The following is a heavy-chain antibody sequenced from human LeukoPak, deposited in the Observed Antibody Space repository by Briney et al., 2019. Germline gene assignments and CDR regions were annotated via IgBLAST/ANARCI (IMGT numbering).Heavy chain of an antibody. D-gene: IGHD1-1*01. J-gene: IGHJ4*02. V-gene: IGHV3-7*03. CDR2: INYDGGET. CDR1: EFTFSTYW. Sequence: QPGGSLRLSCVASEFTFSTYWMSWVRQAPGKGLEWVANINYDGGETYYVDSVRGRFTISRDNAKNSLYLQMNSLRAEDPAVYYCARSSGIGTTDYWGQGTLVTVSS. CDR3: ARSSGIGTTDY.